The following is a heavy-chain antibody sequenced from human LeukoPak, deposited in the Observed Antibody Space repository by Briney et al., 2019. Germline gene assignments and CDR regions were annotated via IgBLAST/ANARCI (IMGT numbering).Heavy chain of an antibody. CDR1: GGSFDSKY. CDR3: ANYIRNVQYYMDV. J-gene: IGHJ6*03. V-gene: IGHV4-4*09. Sequence: KPSETLSLTCSVSGGSFDSKYWSWIRQPPGKGLEWIGYIYTSGSTNFNPSLRSRVAMSIDTSKNQFSLKVYSVTAADTAVYYCANYIRNVQYYMDVWGKGTTVIVSS. D-gene: IGHD1-1*01. CDR2: IYTSGST.